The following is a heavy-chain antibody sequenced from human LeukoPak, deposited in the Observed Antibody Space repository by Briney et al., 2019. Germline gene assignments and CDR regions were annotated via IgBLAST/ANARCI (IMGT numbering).Heavy chain of an antibody. CDR1: GDSVSSNSAA. CDR2: TYYRSKWYN. J-gene: IGHJ5*02. V-gene: IGHV6-1*01. CDR3: ARASDDYVWGSYRPFDP. Sequence: SQTLSLTCAISGDSVSSNSAAWNWIRQSPSRGLEWLGRTYYRSKWYNDYAVSVKSRITINPDTSKNQFSLQLNSVTPEDTAVYYCARASDDYVWGSYRPFDPWGQGTLVTVSS. D-gene: IGHD3-16*02.